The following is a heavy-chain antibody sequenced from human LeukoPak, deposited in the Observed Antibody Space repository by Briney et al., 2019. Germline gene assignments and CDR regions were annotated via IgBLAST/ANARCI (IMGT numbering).Heavy chain of an antibody. CDR2: IYYSGST. V-gene: IGHV4-59*08. Sequence: SETLSLTCTVSNGSISSYYWSWIRQSPGEGLVWIGYIYYSGSTNYNPSLKSRVTISTDMSKNQFSLKLSSVTAADTALYYCARHFTYYYDSSGYPRDAFDIWGQGTMVTVSS. D-gene: IGHD3-22*01. J-gene: IGHJ3*02. CDR3: ARHFTYYYDSSGYPRDAFDI. CDR1: NGSISSYY.